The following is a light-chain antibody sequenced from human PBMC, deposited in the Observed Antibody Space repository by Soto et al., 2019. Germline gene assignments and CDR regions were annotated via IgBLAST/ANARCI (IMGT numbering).Light chain of an antibody. J-gene: IGLJ1*01. CDR1: SSDVGEYNY. Sequence: ALTQPRSVSGSPGQSVTISCTGTSSDVGEYNYVSWYQQHPGKAPKLMIYDVNKRPSGVPHRFSGSKSGNTASLTISGVQAEDEADYYCCSYAGRYTFIFGTGTKVTVL. CDR2: DVN. CDR3: CSYAGRYTFI. V-gene: IGLV2-11*02.